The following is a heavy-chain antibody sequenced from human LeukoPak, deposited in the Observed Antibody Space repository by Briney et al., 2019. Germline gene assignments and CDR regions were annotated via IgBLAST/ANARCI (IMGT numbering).Heavy chain of an antibody. Sequence: SETLSLTCTVSGDSISSSSYYWVWLRQPPGKGLEWIATIHYTGSTYYNPSLKSRVTISVDTSKNQFSLNLSSVTAADTAVYYCARLRGAMTPVTSDFDYWGQGTLVTVSS. V-gene: IGHV4-39*01. CDR3: ARLRGAMTPVTSDFDY. CDR1: GDSISSSSYY. J-gene: IGHJ4*02. CDR2: IHYTGST. D-gene: IGHD4-17*01.